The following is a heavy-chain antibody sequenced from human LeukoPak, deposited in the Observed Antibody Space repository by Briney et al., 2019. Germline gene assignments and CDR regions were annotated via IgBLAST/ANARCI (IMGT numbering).Heavy chain of an antibody. Sequence: GGSLRLSCAASGFIFSTYPMSWVRQAPGKGLEWVSAITGRGDNIYYADSVKGRFTISRDNSKNTLYLQMNSLRAEDSAVYYCAKSQYSSSPSYWGQGTLVTVSS. V-gene: IGHV3-23*01. D-gene: IGHD6-13*01. CDR2: ITGRGDNI. CDR1: GFIFSTYP. J-gene: IGHJ4*02. CDR3: AKSQYSSSPSY.